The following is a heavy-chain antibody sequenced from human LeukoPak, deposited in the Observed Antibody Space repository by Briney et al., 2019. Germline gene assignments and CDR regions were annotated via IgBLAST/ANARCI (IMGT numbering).Heavy chain of an antibody. CDR2: ISSSGSTI. CDR3: ARNMGATLWEFDY. V-gene: IGHV3-48*01. J-gene: IGHJ4*02. CDR1: GFTFSSYG. Sequence: PGGSLRLSCAASGFTFSSYGMHWVRQAPGKGLEWVSYISSSGSTIYYADSVKGRFTISRDNSKNTLYLQMNSLRAEDTAVYYCARNMGATLWEFDYWGQGTLVTVSS. D-gene: IGHD1-26*01.